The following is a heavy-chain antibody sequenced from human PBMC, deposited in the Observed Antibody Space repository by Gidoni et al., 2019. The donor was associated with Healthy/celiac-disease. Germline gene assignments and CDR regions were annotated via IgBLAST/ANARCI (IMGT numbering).Heavy chain of an antibody. CDR1: GGSFSGYY. J-gene: IGHJ5*02. CDR3: ARLLRIPRRINWFDP. V-gene: IGHV4-34*01. D-gene: IGHD1-26*01. CDR2: INHSGST. Sequence: QVQLQQWGAGLLKPSETLSLTCAVYGGSFSGYYWSWIRQPPGKGLEWIGEINHSGSTNYNPSLKSRVTISVDTSKNQFSLKLSSVTAADTAVYYCARLLRIPRRINWFDPWGQGTLVTVSS.